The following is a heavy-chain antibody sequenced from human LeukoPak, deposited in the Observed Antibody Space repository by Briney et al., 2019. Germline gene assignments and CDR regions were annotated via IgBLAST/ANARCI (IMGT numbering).Heavy chain of an antibody. CDR1: VYTFTGYY. CDR3: ARGGDGYNRRFDY. CDR2: INPNNGDT. Sequence: ASVKVSCKAPVYTFTGYYIHWVRQAPGQGLEWMGCINPNNGDTIYAQSFQARVTVTRATSISTAYMELSRLRSDDTDVYYCARGGDGYNRRFDYWGQGTLVTVSS. D-gene: IGHD5-24*01. J-gene: IGHJ4*02. V-gene: IGHV1-2*02.